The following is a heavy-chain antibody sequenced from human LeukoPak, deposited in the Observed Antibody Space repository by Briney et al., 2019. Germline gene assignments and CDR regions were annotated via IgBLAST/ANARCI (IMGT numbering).Heavy chain of an antibody. D-gene: IGHD3-16*01. Sequence: GASVKVSCKASGYTFTGYYMHWVRQAPGQGLEWMGWINPNSGGTNYAQKFQGRVTMTRDTSISTAYMELSRLRSDDTAVYYCVRSVMITFGGVRGYYGMDVWGQGTTVTVSS. V-gene: IGHV1-2*02. CDR1: GYTFTGYY. J-gene: IGHJ6*02. CDR3: VRSVMITFGGVRGYYGMDV. CDR2: INPNSGGT.